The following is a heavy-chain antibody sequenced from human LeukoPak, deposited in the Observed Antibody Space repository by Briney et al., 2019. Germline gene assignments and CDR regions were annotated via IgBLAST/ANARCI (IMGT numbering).Heavy chain of an antibody. Sequence: PGGSLRLSCAASGFTLSSYSMNWVRQAPGKGLEWVSYISSSSSTIYYADSVKGRFTISRDNAKNSLYLQMNSLRDEDTAVYYCARDRSRVYDSSGYFGYWGQGTLVTVSS. CDR3: ARDRSRVYDSSGYFGY. D-gene: IGHD3-22*01. J-gene: IGHJ4*02. CDR1: GFTLSSYS. V-gene: IGHV3-48*02. CDR2: ISSSSSTI.